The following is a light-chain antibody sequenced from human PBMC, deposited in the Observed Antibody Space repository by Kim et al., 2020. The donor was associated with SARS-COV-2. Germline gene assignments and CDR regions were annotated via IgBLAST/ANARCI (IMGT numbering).Light chain of an antibody. CDR1: QSVSNN. CDR3: HQYNDWPPGDT. CDR2: GAS. J-gene: IGKJ2*01. V-gene: IGKV3-15*01. Sequence: EIVMTQSPATLSVSPGERATLSCRASQSVSNNLAWYQLKPGQAPRPLIYGASTRATGTPARFSGSGSGTDFTLTVSSLQSEDFAVYYCHQYNDWPPGDTFGQGTKLEI.